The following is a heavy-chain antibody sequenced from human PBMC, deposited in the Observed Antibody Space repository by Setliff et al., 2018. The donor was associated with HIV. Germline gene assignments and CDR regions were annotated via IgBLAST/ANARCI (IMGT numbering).Heavy chain of an antibody. CDR2: ISGSGTTT. Sequence: GGSLRLSCAASGFTFDDYAVTWVRQAPGKGLDYVSAISGSGTTTYYADSVRGRFTISRDNSTNTVYLQMHSLRAEDTALYYCARKFRPGHGVDVWGQGTTVTVSS. D-gene: IGHD3-10*01. J-gene: IGHJ6*02. CDR1: GFTFDDYA. V-gene: IGHV3-23*01. CDR3: ARKFRPGHGVDV.